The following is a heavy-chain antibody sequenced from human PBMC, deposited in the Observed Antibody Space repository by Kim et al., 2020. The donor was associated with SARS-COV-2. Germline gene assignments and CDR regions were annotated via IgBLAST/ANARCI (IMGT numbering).Heavy chain of an antibody. Sequence: GGSLRLSCAASGFTFSSYSMNWVRQAPGKGLEWVSSISSSSSYIYYADSVKGRFTISRDNAKNSLYLQMNSLRAEDTAVYYCARDLAPRVGATTYFDYWGQGTLVTVSS. CDR1: GFTFSSYS. CDR3: ARDLAPRVGATTYFDY. J-gene: IGHJ4*02. CDR2: ISSSSSYI. D-gene: IGHD1-26*01. V-gene: IGHV3-21*01.